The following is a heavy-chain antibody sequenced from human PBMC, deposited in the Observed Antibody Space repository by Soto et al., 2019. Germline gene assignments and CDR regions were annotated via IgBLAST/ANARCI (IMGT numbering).Heavy chain of an antibody. V-gene: IGHV3-11*01. Sequence: QVQLVESGGGLVKPGGSLRLSCAASGFTFSDSYMSWIRQAPGKGLEWISYISSGGSTIFYADSVKGRFTISRDNAQNALSLQINSLRAEDTAVYYCARDPAVAGPGEDGIDVWGQGTAVTVSS. J-gene: IGHJ6*02. CDR3: ARDPAVAGPGEDGIDV. CDR2: ISSGGSTI. CDR1: GFTFSDSY. D-gene: IGHD6-19*01.